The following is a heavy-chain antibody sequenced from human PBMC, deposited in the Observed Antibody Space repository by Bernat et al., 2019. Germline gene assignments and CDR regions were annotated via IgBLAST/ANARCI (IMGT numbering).Heavy chain of an antibody. CDR3: ATDCSGGSCYPDQYYFDY. J-gene: IGHJ4*02. V-gene: IGHV1-18*01. Sequence: QVQLVQSGAEVKKPGASVKVSCKASGYTFTSYGISWVRQAPGQGLEWMGWISAYNRNTNYAQKLQGRVTMTTDTSTSTADMELRSLRSDDAAVYYCATDCSGGSCYPDQYYFDYWGQGTLVTVSS. CDR1: GYTFTSYG. CDR2: ISAYNRNT. D-gene: IGHD2-15*01.